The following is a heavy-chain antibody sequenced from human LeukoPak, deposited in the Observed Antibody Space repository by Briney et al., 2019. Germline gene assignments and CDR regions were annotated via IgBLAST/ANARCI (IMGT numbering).Heavy chain of an antibody. V-gene: IGHV5-51*01. D-gene: IGHD6-19*01. Sequence: GESLKISCKGSGDSFTSHWIAWVRQMPGKGLEWMGIIYLGDSETRYSPSFQGQVIISADKSITTAYLQWSSLKASDTAIYYCARHPSYTRGWPLDYWGQGTLVTVSS. J-gene: IGHJ4*02. CDR2: IYLGDSET. CDR1: GDSFTSHW. CDR3: ARHPSYTRGWPLDY.